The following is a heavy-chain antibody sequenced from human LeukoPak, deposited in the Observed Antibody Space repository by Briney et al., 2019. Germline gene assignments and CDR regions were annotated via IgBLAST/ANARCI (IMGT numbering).Heavy chain of an antibody. CDR1: GYTFGTYW. V-gene: IGHV5-51*01. CDR2: IYPADSDT. CDR3: TRRPITPSTVIDPGDY. J-gene: IGHJ4*02. Sequence: GESLKISCKGSGYTFGTYWIAWVRQMPGKGLEWMGIIYPADSDTRYNPSFQGQVTISADKSISTAYLQWSSLKASDSAMYYCTRRPITPSTVIDPGDYWGQGTLVTVSS. D-gene: IGHD3-16*02.